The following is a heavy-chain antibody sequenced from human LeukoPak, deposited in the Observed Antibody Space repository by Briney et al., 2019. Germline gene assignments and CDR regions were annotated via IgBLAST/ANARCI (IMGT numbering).Heavy chain of an antibody. CDR1: GFIFSDYY. Sequence: GGSLRLSCAASGFIFSDYYMSWIRQSPGKGLEWISYISPNGTDIYSIDSVRGRFIISRDNAKNSLYLQMNSLRAEDAAVYYCASGSSSVGYWGQGTLVTVSS. CDR2: ISPNGTDI. J-gene: IGHJ4*02. V-gene: IGHV3-11*01. D-gene: IGHD6-6*01. CDR3: ASGSSSVGY.